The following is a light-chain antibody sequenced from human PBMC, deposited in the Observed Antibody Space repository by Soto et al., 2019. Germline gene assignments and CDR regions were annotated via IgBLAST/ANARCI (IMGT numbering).Light chain of an antibody. Sequence: QSVLTQPPSASGTPGQRVTISCSGSSSNIGTNTVNWYQQFPRSAPKLLMYSSNQRPSGVPDRFSGSKSGTSASLAISGLQSEDEADYYSAAWDGSLNVVLFGGGTKLTVL. CDR2: SSN. J-gene: IGLJ3*02. V-gene: IGLV1-44*01. CDR1: SSNIGTNT. CDR3: AAWDGSLNVVL.